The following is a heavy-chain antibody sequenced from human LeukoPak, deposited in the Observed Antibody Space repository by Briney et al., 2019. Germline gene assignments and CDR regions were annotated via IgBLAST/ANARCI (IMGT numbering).Heavy chain of an antibody. CDR1: GGSISSGGYY. CDR3: AREKDSSGTYYFDY. J-gene: IGHJ4*02. Sequence: SETLSLTCTVSGGSISSGGYYWSWIRQHPGKGLERIGYIYYSGSTYYNPSLKSRVTISVDTSKNQFSLKLSSVTAADTAVYYCAREKDSSGTYYFDYWGQGTLVTVSS. D-gene: IGHD3-22*01. V-gene: IGHV4-31*03. CDR2: IYYSGST.